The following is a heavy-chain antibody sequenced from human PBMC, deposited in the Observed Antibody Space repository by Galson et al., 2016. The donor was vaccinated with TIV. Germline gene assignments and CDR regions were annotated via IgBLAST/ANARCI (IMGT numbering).Heavy chain of an antibody. V-gene: IGHV1-69*04. Sequence: QSGAEVTKPGASVKVSCKASGDTFTHLAFTWVRQAPGHRLEWVGRIIPVFDIVNVAEWLQGRVTVSADKSTGTAYMDLTSLRSEDTAIYYCATERGVVITNPGAVEYWGPGTLVTVSS. D-gene: IGHD2-21*01. J-gene: IGHJ4*02. CDR1: GDTFTHLA. CDR3: ATERGVVITNPGAVEY. CDR2: IIPVFDIV.